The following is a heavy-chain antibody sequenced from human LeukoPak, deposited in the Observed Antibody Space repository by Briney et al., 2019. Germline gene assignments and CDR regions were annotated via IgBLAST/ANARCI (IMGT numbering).Heavy chain of an antibody. CDR2: INPNSGGT. V-gene: IGHV1-2*02. Sequence: ASVRVSCKASGYTFTGYYMHWVRQAPGQGLEWMGWINPNSGGTNYAQKFQGRVTMTRDTSISTAYMELSRLRSDDTAVYYCARGWSKYSSSWFGYWGQGTLVTVSS. CDR3: ARGWSKYSSSWFGY. J-gene: IGHJ4*02. D-gene: IGHD6-13*01. CDR1: GYTFTGYY.